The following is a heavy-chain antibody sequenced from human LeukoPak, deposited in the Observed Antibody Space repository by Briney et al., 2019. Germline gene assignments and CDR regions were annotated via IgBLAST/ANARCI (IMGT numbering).Heavy chain of an antibody. CDR2: ISTDGSST. CDR3: ARDWYDNSDAFDI. J-gene: IGHJ3*02. CDR1: GFTFSSYW. V-gene: IGHV3-74*01. D-gene: IGHD3-9*01. Sequence: GGSLRLSCAASGFTFSSYWMHWVRHAPGKGLVWVSRISTDGSSTTYADSVKGRFTISRDNAKDTLYLQMNSLRAEDTAVYYCARDWYDNSDAFDIWGQGTMVTVSS.